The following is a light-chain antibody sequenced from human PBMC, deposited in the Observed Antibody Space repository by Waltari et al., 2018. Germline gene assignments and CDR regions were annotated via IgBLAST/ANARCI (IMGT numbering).Light chain of an antibody. CDR2: AAS. J-gene: IGKJ4*01. CDR1: QGIDTY. CDR3: LQLSSYPLT. V-gene: IGKV1-9*01. Sequence: DIQLTQSPSFLSASVGDRLTITCRASQGIDTYLAWYQQRPGKAPNLLIYAASTLQSGIPSRFSGSGSGTEFTLTISSLQPEDFATYYCLQLSSYPLTFGGGTKVEIK.